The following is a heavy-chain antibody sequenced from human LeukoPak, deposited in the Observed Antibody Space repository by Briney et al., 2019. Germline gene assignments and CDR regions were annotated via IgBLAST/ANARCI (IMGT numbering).Heavy chain of an antibody. Sequence: SETLSLTCAVYGGSFSGYYWSWIRQPPGKGLEWIGVINHSGSTNYNPSLKSRVTISVDTSKNQFSLKLSSVTAADTAVYYCARQSQEYGFDYWGQGTLVTVSS. J-gene: IGHJ4*02. CDR1: GGSFSGYY. V-gene: IGHV4-34*01. CDR3: ARQSQEYGFDY. CDR2: INHSGST. D-gene: IGHD2-2*01.